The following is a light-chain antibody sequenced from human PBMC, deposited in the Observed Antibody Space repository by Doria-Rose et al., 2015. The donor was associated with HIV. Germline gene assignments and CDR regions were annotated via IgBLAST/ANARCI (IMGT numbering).Light chain of an antibody. CDR3: HQYGTSWT. Sequence: ATLSCRASQSFNSTYLAWYQQKPGQAPNLLIYDGSTRATGIPDRFSASGSGTDFTLTINRLEPEDFALYYCHQYGTSWTFGQGTKVEI. J-gene: IGKJ1*01. CDR1: QSFNSTY. V-gene: IGKV3-20*01. CDR2: DGS.